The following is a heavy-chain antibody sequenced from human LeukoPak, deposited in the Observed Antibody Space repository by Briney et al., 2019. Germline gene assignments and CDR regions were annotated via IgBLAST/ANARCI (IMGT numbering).Heavy chain of an antibody. Sequence: PGGSLRLSCAASGFTFSSYAMSWVRQAPGKGLEWVSAISGSGGSTYYADSVKGRFTISRDNSKNTLYLQMNSLRAEDTAVYYCAKVPAPYSGSYLVNFDSWGQGTLVTVSS. CDR2: ISGSGGST. V-gene: IGHV3-23*01. CDR3: AKVPAPYSGSYLVNFDS. CDR1: GFTFSSYA. J-gene: IGHJ4*02. D-gene: IGHD1-26*01.